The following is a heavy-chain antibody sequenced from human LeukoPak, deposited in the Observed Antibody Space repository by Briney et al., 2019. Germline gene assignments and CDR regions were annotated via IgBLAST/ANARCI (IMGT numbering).Heavy chain of an antibody. CDR1: RFTFSSYW. Sequence: GGSLRLSCAASRFTFSSYWMSWVRQAPGKGLEWVANIKQDGSEKYYVDSVKGRFTISRDNAKNSLYLQMNSLRAEDTAVYYCARENYYDSSGYAYWGQGTLVTVSS. D-gene: IGHD3-22*01. V-gene: IGHV3-7*03. CDR3: ARENYYDSSGYAY. J-gene: IGHJ4*02. CDR2: IKQDGSEK.